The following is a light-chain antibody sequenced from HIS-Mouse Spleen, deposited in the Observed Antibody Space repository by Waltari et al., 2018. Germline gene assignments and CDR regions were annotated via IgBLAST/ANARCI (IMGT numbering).Light chain of an antibody. J-gene: IGLJ2*01. Sequence: QSVLTQPPSASGTPGQRVTISCSGSSSNIGSNYVYWYQQLPGTAPKLLIYRNNQGPSGVADRFSGSKSGTSASLAISGLRSEDEADYYCAAWDDSLSGPVFGGGTKLTVL. V-gene: IGLV1-47*01. CDR1: SSNIGSNY. CDR2: RNN. CDR3: AAWDDSLSGPV.